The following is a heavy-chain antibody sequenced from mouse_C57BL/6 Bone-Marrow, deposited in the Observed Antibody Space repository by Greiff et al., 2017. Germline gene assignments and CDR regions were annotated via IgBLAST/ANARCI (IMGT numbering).Heavy chain of an antibody. CDR2: ISYDGSN. J-gene: IGHJ3*01. CDR3: ARSRAY. V-gene: IGHV3-6*01. Sequence: ESGPGLVKPSQSLSLTCSVTGYSITSGYYWNWIRQFPGNKLEWMGYISYDGSNNYNPSLKNRISITRDTSKNQCFLKLNSVTTEDTATYYCARSRAYWGQGTLVTVSA. CDR1: GYSITSGYY.